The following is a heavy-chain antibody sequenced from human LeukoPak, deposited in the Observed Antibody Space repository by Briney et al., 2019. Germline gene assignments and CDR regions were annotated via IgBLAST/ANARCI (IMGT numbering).Heavy chain of an antibody. CDR1: GLTSGYW. D-gene: IGHD4-17*01. CDR2: IKQDGSEK. CDR3: ARLGTTVTTFYD. J-gene: IGHJ4*02. V-gene: IGHV3-7*01. Sequence: PGGSLRLSCAASGLTSGYWMSWARQAPGKGLEWVANIKQDGSEKYYVDSVKGRFIISRDNTRNSLYLEVNGLRVEDTAVYYCARLGTTVTTFYDWGQGALVTVSS.